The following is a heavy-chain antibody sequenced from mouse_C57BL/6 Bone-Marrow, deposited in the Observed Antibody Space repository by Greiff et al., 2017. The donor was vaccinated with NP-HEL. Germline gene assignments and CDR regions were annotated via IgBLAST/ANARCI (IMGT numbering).Heavy chain of an antibody. CDR3: ARQTLYYYAMDY. J-gene: IGHJ4*01. V-gene: IGHV1-55*01. Sequence: QVQLQQSGAELVKPGASVKMSCKASGYTFTSYWITWVKQRPGQGLEWIGDIYPGSGSTNYNEKFKSKATLTVDTSSSTAYMQLSSLTSEDSAVYYCARQTLYYYAMDYWGQGTSVTGSS. D-gene: IGHD6-5*01. CDR2: IYPGSGST. CDR1: GYTFTSYW.